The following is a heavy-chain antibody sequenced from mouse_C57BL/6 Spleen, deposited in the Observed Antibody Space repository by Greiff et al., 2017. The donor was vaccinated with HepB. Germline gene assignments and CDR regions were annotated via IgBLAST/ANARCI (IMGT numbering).Heavy chain of an antibody. V-gene: IGHV1-81*01. D-gene: IGHD3-1*01. CDR3: ARSGEGFAY. CDR2: IYPRSGNT. J-gene: IGHJ3*01. CDR1: GYTFTSYG. Sequence: VKLQESGAELARPGASVKLSCKASGYTFTSYGISWVKQRTGQGLEWIGEIYPRSGNTYYNEKFKGKATLTADKSSSTAYMELRSLTSEDSAVYFCARSGEGFAYWGQGTLVTVSA.